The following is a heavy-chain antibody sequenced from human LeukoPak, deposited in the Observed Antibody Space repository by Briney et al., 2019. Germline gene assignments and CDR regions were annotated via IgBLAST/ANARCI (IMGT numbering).Heavy chain of an antibody. J-gene: IGHJ4*02. D-gene: IGHD5-18*01. Sequence: GGSLRLSCTASGFSFSNAWMSWVRQAPGKGLEWVGHIKSKTDGGTTDYAAPVKGRFIISRDDSKNTLYLQMNSLKTEDTAVYYCTTDRSYGYFDYWGQGTLVTVSS. CDR3: TTDRSYGYFDY. V-gene: IGHV3-15*01. CDR1: GFSFSNAW. CDR2: IKSKTDGGTT.